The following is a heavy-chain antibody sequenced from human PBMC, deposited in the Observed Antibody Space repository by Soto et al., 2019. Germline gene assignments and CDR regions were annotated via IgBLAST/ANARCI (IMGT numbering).Heavy chain of an antibody. D-gene: IGHD6-13*01. J-gene: IGHJ4*02. Sequence: EVQLVESGGGLVKPGGSLRLSCAASGFTFSSYSMNWVRQAPGKGLEWVSSISSSSTYIYYADSVKGRFTISRDNAKNSLYLQMNSLRAADTAVYYCARDVGYSNSGGVVYWGQGTLVTVSS. V-gene: IGHV3-21*01. CDR1: GFTFSSYS. CDR2: ISSSSTYI. CDR3: ARDVGYSNSGGVVY.